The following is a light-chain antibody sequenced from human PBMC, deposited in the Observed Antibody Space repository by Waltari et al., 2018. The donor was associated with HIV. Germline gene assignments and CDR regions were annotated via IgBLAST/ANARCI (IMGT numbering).Light chain of an antibody. CDR3: QQTYTIPPT. J-gene: IGKJ4*01. CDR1: QNVFYSSNNKNY. V-gene: IGKV4-1*01. Sequence: IVMTQSPESLAVSLGERATIKCQSSQNVFYSSNNKNYLSWYQQKPGQPPKLIIYWASSRQFGVPDRFSGSGSETDFTLTISSLQAEDVAVYFCQQTYTIPPTFGGGTKVEIK. CDR2: WAS.